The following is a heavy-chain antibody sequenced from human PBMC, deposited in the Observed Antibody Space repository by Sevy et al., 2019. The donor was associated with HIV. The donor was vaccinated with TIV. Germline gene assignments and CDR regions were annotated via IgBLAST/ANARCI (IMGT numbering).Heavy chain of an antibody. CDR2: INHSGST. J-gene: IGHJ4*02. D-gene: IGHD3-22*01. CDR1: DGSFSGYY. V-gene: IGHV4-34*01. CDR3: ARGLSGSNDYYDSSGYYSTFDY. Sequence: SETLSLTCAVYDGSFSGYYWSWIRQPPGKGLEWIGEINHSGSTNYNPSLKSRVTISVDTSKNQFSLKLSSVTAADTAVYYCARGLSGSNDYYDSSGYYSTFDYWGQGTLVTVSS.